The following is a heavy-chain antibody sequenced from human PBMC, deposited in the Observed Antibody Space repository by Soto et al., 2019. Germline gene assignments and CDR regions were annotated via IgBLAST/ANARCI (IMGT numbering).Heavy chain of an antibody. J-gene: IGHJ5*02. V-gene: IGHV4-39*01. CDR1: GGSISSSSYY. CDR3: ARRLEYCSGGSCYLFDP. D-gene: IGHD2-15*01. Sequence: SETLSLTCTVSGGSISSSSYYWGWIRQPPGKGLEWIGSIYYSGSTYYKPSLKSRVTISVDTSKNQFSLKLSSLTAADTAVYYCARRLEYCSGGSCYLFDPWGQGTLVTVSS. CDR2: IYYSGST.